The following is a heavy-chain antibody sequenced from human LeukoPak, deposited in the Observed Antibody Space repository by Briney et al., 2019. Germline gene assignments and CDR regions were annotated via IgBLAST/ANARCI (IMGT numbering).Heavy chain of an antibody. Sequence: PGGSLRPSCATSGFTFSSYWMTWVRQAPGKGLEWVASIVEDGSETYYLDPVKGRFTFSRDNAKNSLYLQMNSLRGEDTAVYYCARDPTRRFDLWGQGTLVTVSS. CDR2: IVEDGSET. J-gene: IGHJ4*02. CDR1: GFTFSSYW. CDR3: ARDPTRRFDL. V-gene: IGHV3-7*01.